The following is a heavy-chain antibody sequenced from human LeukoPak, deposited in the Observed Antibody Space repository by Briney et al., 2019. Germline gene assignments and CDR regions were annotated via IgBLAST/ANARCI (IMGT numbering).Heavy chain of an antibody. Sequence: GESLKISCKGSGYSFTSYWIGWVRQMPGKGLEWMGIIYPGDSDTRYSPSFQGQVTISADKSISTAYLQWSSLKASDTATYYCARRPWGYGDYYWFDPWGQGTLVTVSS. CDR2: IYPGDSDT. CDR1: GYSFTSYW. V-gene: IGHV5-51*01. D-gene: IGHD4-17*01. J-gene: IGHJ5*02. CDR3: ARRPWGYGDYYWFDP.